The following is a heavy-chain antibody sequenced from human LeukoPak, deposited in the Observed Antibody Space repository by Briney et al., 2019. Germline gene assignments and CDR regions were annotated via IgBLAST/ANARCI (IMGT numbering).Heavy chain of an antibody. CDR2: IYYSGST. V-gene: IGHV4-30-4*01. D-gene: IGHD3-10*01. CDR3: ARVSGGVRGVIISTSFYFDY. Sequence: SETLSLTCTVPGGSISSGDYYWSWIRQPPGKGLEWIGYIYYSGSTYYNPSLKSRVTISVDTSKNQFSLKLSSVTAADTAVYYCARVSGGVRGVIISTSFYFDYWGQGTLVTVSS. J-gene: IGHJ4*02. CDR1: GGSISSGDYY.